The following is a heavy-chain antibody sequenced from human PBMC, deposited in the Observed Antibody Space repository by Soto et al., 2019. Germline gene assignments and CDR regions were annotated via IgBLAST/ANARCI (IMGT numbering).Heavy chain of an antibody. CDR1: GGPLSSGSYY. D-gene: IGHD3-22*01. Sequence: SETLSLTCTVSGGPLSSGSYYWSWIRQSPGQGLEWIGYIYYSGTTKYNPSLKSRVSISVDTSKNQFSLRLTSVSAADTAVYYCARGSVDTVDSSGFYEYWGQGTPVTVSS. CDR2: IYYSGTT. J-gene: IGHJ4*02. V-gene: IGHV4-61*01. CDR3: ARGSVDTVDSSGFYEY.